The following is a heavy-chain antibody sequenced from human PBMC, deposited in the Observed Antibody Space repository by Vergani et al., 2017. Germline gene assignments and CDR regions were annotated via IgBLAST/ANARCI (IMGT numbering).Heavy chain of an antibody. Sequence: QVQLVQSGAEVKKPGSSVKVFCKASGGTFSSYAISWVRQAPGQGLEWMGGIIPIFGTANYAQKFQGRVTITADESTSTAYMELSSLRSEDTAVYYCAREPNVEMATTSCFDYWGQGTLVTVSS. D-gene: IGHD5-24*01. CDR2: IIPIFGTA. J-gene: IGHJ4*02. CDR1: GGTFSSYA. CDR3: AREPNVEMATTSCFDY. V-gene: IGHV1-69*12.